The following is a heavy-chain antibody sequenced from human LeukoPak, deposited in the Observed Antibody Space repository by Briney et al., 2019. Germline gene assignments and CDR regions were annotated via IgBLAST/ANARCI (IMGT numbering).Heavy chain of an antibody. Sequence: GGSLRLSCGASGFTLSTYTTNWVRQAPGKGLEWGSSISSTSSTIYYADSVKGRFTISRDNAKNSLFLQMNSLRDEDTAVYYCARDYYDSSGFGAFDIWGQGTMVTVSS. CDR1: GFTLSTYT. J-gene: IGHJ3*02. CDR2: ISSTSSTI. V-gene: IGHV3-48*02. CDR3: ARDYYDSSGFGAFDI. D-gene: IGHD3-22*01.